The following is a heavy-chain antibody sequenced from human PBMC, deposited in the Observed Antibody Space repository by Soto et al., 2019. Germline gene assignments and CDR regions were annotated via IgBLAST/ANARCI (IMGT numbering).Heavy chain of an antibody. V-gene: IGHV4-31*03. CDR1: GGSISSGGYY. J-gene: IGHJ6*02. Sequence: PSETLSLTCTVPGGSISSGGYYWSWIRQHPGKGLEWIGYIYYSGSTYYNPSLKSRVTISVDTSKNQFSLKLSSVTAADTAVYYCARGVPYYYGMDVWGQGTTVTVSS. CDR3: ARGVPYYYGMDV. CDR2: IYYSGST.